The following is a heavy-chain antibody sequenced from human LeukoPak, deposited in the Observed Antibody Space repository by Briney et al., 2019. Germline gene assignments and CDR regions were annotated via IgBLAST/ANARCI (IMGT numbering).Heavy chain of an antibody. V-gene: IGHV4-34*01. Sequence: PSETLSLTCAVYGGSFSGYYWSWIRQPPGKGLEWIGEINHSGSTNYNPSLKSRVTISVDTSKNQFSLKLTSVTAADTAVYSCARGMGPNDYWGQGTLVTVSS. CDR3: ARGMGPNDY. CDR1: GGSFSGYY. D-gene: IGHD1-26*01. J-gene: IGHJ4*02. CDR2: INHSGST.